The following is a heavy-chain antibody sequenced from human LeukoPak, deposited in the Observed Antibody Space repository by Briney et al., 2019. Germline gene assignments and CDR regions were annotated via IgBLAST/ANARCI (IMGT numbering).Heavy chain of an antibody. Sequence: PGGSLRLSCVASGFTFSSRDWMTWVRQAPGKGLEWVSSISRSGSTKYYADSVKGRFTISRDNAKNSLFLQMNSLRAEDTAVYYCARVLRYCSGGNCYSGGLGYMDVWGKGTTVTISS. CDR2: ISRSGSTK. V-gene: IGHV3-48*04. CDR1: GFTFSSRDW. D-gene: IGHD2-15*01. J-gene: IGHJ6*03. CDR3: ARVLRYCSGGNCYSGGLGYMDV.